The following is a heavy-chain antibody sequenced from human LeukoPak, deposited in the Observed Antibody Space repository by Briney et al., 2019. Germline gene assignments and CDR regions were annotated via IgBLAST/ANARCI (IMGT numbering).Heavy chain of an antibody. CDR2: ISSSSSYI. CDR3: ARDRVLYCSSTSCSYSRDYYYGMDV. D-gene: IGHD2-2*01. Sequence: GGSLRLSCAASGFTFSSYSMNWVRQAPGKGLEWVSSISSSSSYIYYADSVKGRFTISRDNAKNSLYLQMNSLRAEDTAMYYCARDRVLYCSSTSCSYSRDYYYGMDVWGQGTTVTVSS. V-gene: IGHV3-21*01. CDR1: GFTFSSYS. J-gene: IGHJ6*02.